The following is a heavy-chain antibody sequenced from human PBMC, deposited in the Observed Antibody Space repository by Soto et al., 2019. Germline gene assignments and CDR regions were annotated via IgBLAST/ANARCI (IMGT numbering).Heavy chain of an antibody. V-gene: IGHV4-30-2*01. CDR2: IYHSGST. CDR3: PRVHGY. J-gene: IGHJ4*02. Sequence: SETRCLTCAGSGGSISSSGYSGSWIRHPPEKGLEWIGYIYHSGSTYYNPSLKSRVTISVDRSKNQFSLKLSSVTAADKAVYYRPRVHGYRGQRTPVPVSS. CDR1: GGSISSSGYS.